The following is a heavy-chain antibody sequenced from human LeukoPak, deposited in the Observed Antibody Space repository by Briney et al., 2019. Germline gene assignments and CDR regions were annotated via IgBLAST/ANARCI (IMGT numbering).Heavy chain of an antibody. D-gene: IGHD3-10*01. CDR1: GYTFTSYG. V-gene: IGHV1-18*01. Sequence: GASVKVSCKASGYTFTSYGISWVRQAPGQGLEWMGWISAYNGNTNYAQKLQGRVTMTTDTSTSTAYMELSSLRSEDTAVYYCARAMVRGVTHRLLLGYWGQGTLVTVSS. J-gene: IGHJ4*02. CDR2: ISAYNGNT. CDR3: ARAMVRGVTHRLLLGY.